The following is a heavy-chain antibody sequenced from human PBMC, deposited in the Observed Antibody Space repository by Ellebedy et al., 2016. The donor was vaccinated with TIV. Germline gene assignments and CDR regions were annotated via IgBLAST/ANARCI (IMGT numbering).Heavy chain of an antibody. CDR3: ARLLSDYYYAMDV. CDR1: GGSISRTGYY. Sequence: SETLSLTCSVSGGSISRTGYYWGWIRQPPGTGLEWIGSMYYSGSTYYNPSLKSRVTISVDTSKNQFSLRLSSVTAADKAVYFCARLLSDYYYAMDVWGQGTTVTVSS. D-gene: IGHD6-19*01. V-gene: IGHV4-39*01. CDR2: MYYSGST. J-gene: IGHJ6*02.